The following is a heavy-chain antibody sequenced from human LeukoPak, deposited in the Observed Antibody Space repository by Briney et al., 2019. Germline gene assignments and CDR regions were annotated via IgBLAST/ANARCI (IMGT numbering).Heavy chain of an antibody. D-gene: IGHD3-3*01. CDR3: ARVGSITIFGVVIGNWFDP. Sequence: SETLSLTCTVSGGSISSYYWSWIRQPPGKGLEWIGYLYHSGSTSYNPSLKSRVTISVDTSKNQFSLKLSSVTAADTAVYYCARVGSITIFGVVIGNWFDPWGQGTLVTVSS. J-gene: IGHJ5*02. CDR1: GGSISSYY. CDR2: LYHSGST. V-gene: IGHV4-59*12.